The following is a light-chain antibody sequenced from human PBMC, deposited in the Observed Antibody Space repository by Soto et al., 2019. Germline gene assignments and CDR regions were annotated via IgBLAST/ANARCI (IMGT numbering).Light chain of an antibody. CDR2: DAS. CDR3: QHYNSYTLT. Sequence: DIQMTQSPSTLSASVGDRVTITCRASQSISSWLAWYQQKPGKAPKLLIYDASSLESGVPSRFSGSGSGTEFTLTLSSLQPDDFASYYCQHYNSYTLTFGGGTKVEIK. V-gene: IGKV1-5*01. CDR1: QSISSW. J-gene: IGKJ4*01.